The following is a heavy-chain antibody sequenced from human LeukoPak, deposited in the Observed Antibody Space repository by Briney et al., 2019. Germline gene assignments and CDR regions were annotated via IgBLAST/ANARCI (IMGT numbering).Heavy chain of an antibody. D-gene: IGHD6-13*01. CDR3: ARDFAAAEDY. CDR2: ISYDGSNK. J-gene: IGHJ4*02. Sequence: GGSLRLSCAASGFTFSSYAMHWVRQAPGKGLEWVAVISYDGSNKYYADSVKGRFTISRDNAKNSLYLQMNSLRAEDTAVYYCARDFAAAEDYWGQGTLVTVSS. CDR1: GFTFSSYA. V-gene: IGHV3-30-3*01.